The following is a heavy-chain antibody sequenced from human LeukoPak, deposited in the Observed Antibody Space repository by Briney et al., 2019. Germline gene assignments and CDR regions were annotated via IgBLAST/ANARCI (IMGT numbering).Heavy chain of an antibody. D-gene: IGHD3-10*01. J-gene: IGHJ4*02. V-gene: IGHV3-33*08. CDR3: ARDYGSGSYVVDY. CDR2: IWYDGSNK. Sequence: GGSLRLSCAASGFTFSSYSMNWVRQAPGKGLEWVAVIWYDGSNKYYADSVKGRFTISRDNSRNTLYVQMNSLRAEDTAVYYCARDYGSGSYVVDYWGQGTLVTVSS. CDR1: GFTFSSYS.